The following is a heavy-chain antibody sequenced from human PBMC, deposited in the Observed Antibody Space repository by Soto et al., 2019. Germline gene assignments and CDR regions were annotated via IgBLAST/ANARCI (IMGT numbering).Heavy chain of an antibody. CDR2: IYYSEST. V-gene: IGHV4-31*11. D-gene: IGHD4-17*01. CDR1: GGSISSSSYY. CDR3: ARDNGGYEWYYFDY. Sequence: QVQLQESGPGLVKSSQTLSLTCAVSGGSISSSSYYWSWIRQHPGKGLEWIGYIYYSESTYYNPSLKSRVTTSLDTSKNQFSLKLSSVTAADTALYYCARDNGGYEWYYFDYWGQGILVTVSS. J-gene: IGHJ4*02.